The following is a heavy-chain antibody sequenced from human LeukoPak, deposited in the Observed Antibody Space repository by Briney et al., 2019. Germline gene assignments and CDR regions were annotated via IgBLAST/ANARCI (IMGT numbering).Heavy chain of an antibody. CDR3: ARERDTTYGLVDD. D-gene: IGHD3-16*01. CDR2: IYQSGNT. Sequence: SETLSLTCTVSGYSISSGYYWAWIRQPPGKGLEWIGSIYQSGNTYSNSSLKSRVTISVDTSKNQFSLNLNSVTAADTAVYFCARERDTTYGLVDDWGQGTLVTVSS. CDR1: GYSISSGYY. J-gene: IGHJ4*02. V-gene: IGHV4-38-2*02.